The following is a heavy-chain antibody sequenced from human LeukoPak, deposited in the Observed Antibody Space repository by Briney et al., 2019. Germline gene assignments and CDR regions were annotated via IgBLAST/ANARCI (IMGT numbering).Heavy chain of an antibody. CDR2: INGDGSLN. V-gene: IGHV3-7*01. CDR1: GFTFSSSW. Sequence: GGSLRLSCAASGFTFSSSWMTWVRQAPGKGLEWVANINGDGSLNGHVASVKGRFTISRDNAKNSVYLQMISLRDGDTAVYYCTRDRAYGALDYWGQGTLVTVSS. J-gene: IGHJ4*02. D-gene: IGHD4/OR15-4a*01. CDR3: TRDRAYGALDY.